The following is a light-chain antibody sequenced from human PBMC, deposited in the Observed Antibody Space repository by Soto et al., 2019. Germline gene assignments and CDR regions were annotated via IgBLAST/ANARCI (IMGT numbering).Light chain of an antibody. J-gene: IGKJ2*01. V-gene: IGKV1-39*01. CDR2: TAS. Sequence: DIQMTQSPTSLSAPVGDSVTITCRASQNIKKFLNWYQQKPGKAPKLLIYTASSVQAGFPSRFSGSGSGTDFTLTISSLQPEDSATYYCQQRNSYPRTFGQGTKVEIK. CDR1: QNIKKF. CDR3: QQRNSYPRT.